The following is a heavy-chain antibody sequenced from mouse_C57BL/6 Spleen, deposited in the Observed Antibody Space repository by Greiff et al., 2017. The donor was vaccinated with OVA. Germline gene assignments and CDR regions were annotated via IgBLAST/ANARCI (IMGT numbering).Heavy chain of an antibody. CDR2: ISDGGSYT. V-gene: IGHV5-4*01. CDR1: GFTFSSYA. J-gene: IGHJ2*01. Sequence: EVQLVESGGGLVKPGGSLKLSCAASGFTFSSYAMSWVRQTPEKRLEWVATISDGGSYTYYPDNVKGRFTISRDNAKNNLYLQMSHLKSEDTAMYYCARYDYEVYYFDYWGQGTTLTVSS. D-gene: IGHD2-4*01. CDR3: ARYDYEVYYFDY.